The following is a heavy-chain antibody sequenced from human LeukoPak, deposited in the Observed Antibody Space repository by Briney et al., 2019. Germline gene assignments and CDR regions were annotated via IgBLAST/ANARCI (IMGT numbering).Heavy chain of an antibody. V-gene: IGHV4-30-4*01. CDR2: IYYSGST. CDR3: ARVGSSGYSYYFDY. CDR1: GGSISRGDYY. D-gene: IGHD3-22*01. J-gene: IGHJ4*02. Sequence: SETLSLTCTVSGGSISRGDYYWSWIRQPPGKGLEWIGYIYYSGSTYYNPSLKSRVTISVDTSKNQFSLKLSSVTAADTAVYYCARVGSSGYSYYFDYWGQGTLVTVSS.